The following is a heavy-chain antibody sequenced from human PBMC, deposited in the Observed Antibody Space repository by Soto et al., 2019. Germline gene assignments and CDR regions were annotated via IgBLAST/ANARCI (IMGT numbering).Heavy chain of an antibody. V-gene: IGHV3-23*01. CDR1: GFFFSSYT. CDR2: FSATSENT. J-gene: IGHJ4*02. Sequence: EVQLLESGGGLVQPGGSLRLSCVGSGFFFSSYTMTWFRQAPGKGLEWVSSFSATSENTYYADSVRGRFTISRDNSKNTLVLQMNSLTAEDTAMYYCAKARDQQWVRLPFDYWGQGILVIVSS. CDR3: AKARDQQWVRLPFDY. D-gene: IGHD6-19*01.